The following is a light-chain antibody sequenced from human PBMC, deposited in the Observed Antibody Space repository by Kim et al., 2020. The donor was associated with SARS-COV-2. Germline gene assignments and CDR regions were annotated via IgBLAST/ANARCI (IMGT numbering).Light chain of an antibody. J-gene: IGLJ2*01. V-gene: IGLV2-14*01. CDR2: DVS. CDR1: SSDVGGYNY. Sequence: QSALTQPASVSGSPGQSITISCTGTSSDVGGYNYVSWYQQHPGKAPKLKVYDVSKRPSGVSNRLSGYKSGNTASLTISGLQAEDEADYYCSSYTSSRTLVFGGGTQLTV. CDR3: SSYTSSRTLV.